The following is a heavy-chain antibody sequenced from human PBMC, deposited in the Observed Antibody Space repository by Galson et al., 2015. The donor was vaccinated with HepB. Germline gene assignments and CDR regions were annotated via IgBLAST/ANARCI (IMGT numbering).Heavy chain of an antibody. V-gene: IGHV3-23*01. J-gene: IGHJ4*02. D-gene: IGHD3-3*01. CDR1: GFNFSNYA. Sequence: SLRLSCAASGFNFSNYAMSWVRQAPGKGLEWVSSISHTGSNTYYADSVKGRFTISRDNSKNTLNLQMNSLRAEDTAVYYCAKDRWSSYYKDYWGQGTLVIVSS. CDR2: ISHTGSNT. CDR3: AKDRWSSYYKDY.